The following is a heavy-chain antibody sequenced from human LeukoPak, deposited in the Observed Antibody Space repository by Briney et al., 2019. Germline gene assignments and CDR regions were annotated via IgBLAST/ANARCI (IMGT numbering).Heavy chain of an antibody. CDR2: FDPEDGET. V-gene: IGHV1-24*01. J-gene: IGHJ5*02. CDR1: GYTLTELS. D-gene: IGHD6-19*01. Sequence: ASVKVSCKVSGYTLTELSMHWVRQAPGNGLEWMGGFDPEDGETIYAQKFQGRVTMTEDTSTDTAYMELSSLRSEDTAVYYCATAPTVAGPSRINWFDPWGQGTLVTVSS. CDR3: ATAPTVAGPSRINWFDP.